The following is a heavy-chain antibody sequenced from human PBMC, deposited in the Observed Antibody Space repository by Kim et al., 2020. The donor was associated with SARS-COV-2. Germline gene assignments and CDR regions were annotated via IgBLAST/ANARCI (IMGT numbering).Heavy chain of an antibody. CDR2: IIPILGIT. CDR3: ARGGMGYDAFDI. Sequence: SVKVSCKASGGTFSTYGISWVRQAPGQGLEWMGRIIPILGITNYAQKFQGRVTITADKSTSTAYMELSSLRSDDTAVYYCARGGMGYDAFDIWGQGTMV. V-gene: IGHV1-69*04. D-gene: IGHD3-16*01. J-gene: IGHJ3*02. CDR1: GGTFSTYG.